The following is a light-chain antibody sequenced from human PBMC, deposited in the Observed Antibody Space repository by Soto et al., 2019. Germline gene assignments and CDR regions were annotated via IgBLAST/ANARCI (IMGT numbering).Light chain of an antibody. CDR3: QQYNNWPRT. CDR1: HSISIH. J-gene: IGKJ1*01. V-gene: IGKV1-39*01. CDR2: AAS. Sequence: DTQMTQSPSSLSASVGDRVTITCRASHSISIHLNWYQQKPGKAPKLLIYAASSLQSGVPSRFSGSGSGTDFTLTISSLQREDFAVYYCQQYNNWPRTFGQGTRVEI.